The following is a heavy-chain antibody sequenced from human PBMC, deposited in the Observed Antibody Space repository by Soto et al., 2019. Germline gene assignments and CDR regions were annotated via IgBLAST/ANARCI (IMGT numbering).Heavy chain of an antibody. V-gene: IGHV3-15*01. CDR2: IKSKTDGGTT. Sequence: GGSLRLSCAASGFTFSNAWMSWVRQAPGKGLEWVGRIKSKTDGGTTDYAAPMKGRFTISRDDSKNTLYLQMNSLKTGDTAVYYCTTDLILGYCSGGSCPGVDYWGQGTLVTVSS. J-gene: IGHJ4*02. CDR1: GFTFSNAW. CDR3: TTDLILGYCSGGSCPGVDY. D-gene: IGHD2-15*01.